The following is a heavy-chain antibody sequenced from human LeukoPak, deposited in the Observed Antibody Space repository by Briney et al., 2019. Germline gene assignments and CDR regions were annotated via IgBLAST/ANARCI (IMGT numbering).Heavy chain of an antibody. Sequence: ASVKVSCKASGYTFTSYGISWVRQAPGQGLEWMGWINPNSGGTNYAQKFQGRVTMTRDTSISTAYMELSRLRSDDAAVYYCARIQNPYYGSGRKAFDIWGQGTMVTVSS. CDR3: ARIQNPYYGSGRKAFDI. D-gene: IGHD3-10*01. V-gene: IGHV1-2*02. CDR2: INPNSGGT. J-gene: IGHJ3*02. CDR1: GYTFTSYG.